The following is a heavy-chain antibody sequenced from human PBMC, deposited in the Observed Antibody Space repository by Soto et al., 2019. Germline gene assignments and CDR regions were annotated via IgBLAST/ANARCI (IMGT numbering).Heavy chain of an antibody. CDR1: SGSISSGGYS. V-gene: IGHV4-30-2*01. J-gene: IGHJ6*01. CDR3: VRDRGGGSGNYYQSQGMDV. CDR2: IYPNGIT. Sequence: QLQLQESGSGLVKPAQTLSLTCSVSSGSISSGGYSWSWIRQPPGKGLEWIGYIYPNGITSHNPSLKSRVTLSVDKSRNQFSLNLRSVTAADTAVYYCVRDRGGGSGNYYQSQGMDVW. D-gene: IGHD3-10*01.